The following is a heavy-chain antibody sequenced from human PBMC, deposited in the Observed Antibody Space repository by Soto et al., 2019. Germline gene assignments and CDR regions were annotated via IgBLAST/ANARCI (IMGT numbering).Heavy chain of an antibody. D-gene: IGHD3-10*01. J-gene: IGHJ4*02. CDR3: ATGAPYSYGSGTSAPYDY. CDR2: IGTGGDIT. CDR1: GFTFSNYA. V-gene: IGHV3-23*01. Sequence: GGSLRLSCAASGFTFSNYAMSWVRQAPGKGLEWVSAIGTGGDITYYADSVEGRFTISRDNSQDTLYLQMNSLRAEDTAVYYCATGAPYSYGSGTSAPYDYWGQVTLVTVA.